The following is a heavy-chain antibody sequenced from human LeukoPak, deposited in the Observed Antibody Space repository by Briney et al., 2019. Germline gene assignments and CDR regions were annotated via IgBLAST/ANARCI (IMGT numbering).Heavy chain of an antibody. CDR3: AKDSRSGWYGGNFQQ. CDR1: GFTFSSYS. Sequence: GGSLRLSCAASGFTFSSYSMNWVRQAPGKGLEWVSSISSSSSYIYYADSVKGRFTISRDNAKNSLYLQMNSLRAEDTAVYYCAKDSRSGWYGGNFQQWGQGTLVTVSS. J-gene: IGHJ1*01. V-gene: IGHV3-21*01. D-gene: IGHD6-19*01. CDR2: ISSSSSYI.